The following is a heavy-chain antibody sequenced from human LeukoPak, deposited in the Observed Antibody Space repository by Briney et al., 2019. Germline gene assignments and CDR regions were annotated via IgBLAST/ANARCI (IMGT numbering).Heavy chain of an antibody. CDR1: GFTFSSYG. CDR2: ISGNGRDT. J-gene: IGHJ4*02. D-gene: IGHD2-2*01. CDR3: ARAAAVCSSTSCYGHY. Sequence: GGSLRLSCAASGFTFSSYGIHWVRQAPGKGLEWVPAISGNGRDTYYTDSVKGRFIISRDNSKNTLYLQMHSLRVEDTAIYYCARAAAVCSSTSCYGHYWGQGTLVTVSS. V-gene: IGHV3-23*01.